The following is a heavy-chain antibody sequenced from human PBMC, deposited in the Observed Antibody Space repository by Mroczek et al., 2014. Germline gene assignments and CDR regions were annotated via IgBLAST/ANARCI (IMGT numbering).Heavy chain of an antibody. CDR1: GFTFSSYA. D-gene: IGHD2-2*02. V-gene: IGHV3-30-3*01. CDR3: ARDFLTCSSTSCYTLGY. CDR2: ISYDGSNK. J-gene: IGHJ4*02. Sequence: ESGGGVVQPGRSLRLSCAASGFTFSSYAMHWVRQAPGKGLEWVAVISYDGSNKYYADSVKGRFTISRDNSKNTLYLQMNSLRAEDTAVYYCARDFLTCSSTSCYTLGYWGQGTPGHRL.